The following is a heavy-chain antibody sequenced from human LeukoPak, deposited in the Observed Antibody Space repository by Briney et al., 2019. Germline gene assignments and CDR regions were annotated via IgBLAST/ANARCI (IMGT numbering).Heavy chain of an antibody. CDR2: IRYDGSKK. CDR1: GFTFRSHG. Sequence: GGSLRLSCAASGFTFRSHGMHGVREGPGRGLEGGAFIRYDGSKKYYADSVKGRFTISRDNSKNTPYLQMNNLRGEGPAVYYCAKASSTGSSSFDSWGQGTLVTVSS. J-gene: IGHJ4*02. V-gene: IGHV3-30*02. D-gene: IGHD1-26*01. CDR3: AKASSTGSSSFDS.